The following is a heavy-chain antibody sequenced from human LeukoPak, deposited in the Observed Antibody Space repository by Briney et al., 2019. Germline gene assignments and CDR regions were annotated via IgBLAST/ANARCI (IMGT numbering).Heavy chain of an antibody. CDR3: ARRGWNGPFNWFDP. CDR2: IRSKAYGGTT. V-gene: IGHV3-49*04. D-gene: IGHD3-3*01. Sequence: PGGSLRLSCTASGFTFGDYAMSWVRQAPGKGLEWVGFIRSKAYGGTTEYAASVKGRFTISRDDSKSIAYLQMNSLKTEDTAVYYCARRGWNGPFNWFDPWGQGTLVTVSS. J-gene: IGHJ5*02. CDR1: GFTFGDYA.